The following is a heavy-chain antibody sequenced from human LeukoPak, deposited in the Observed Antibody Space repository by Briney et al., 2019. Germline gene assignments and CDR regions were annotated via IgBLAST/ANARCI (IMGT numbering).Heavy chain of an antibody. CDR2: ISGSGGST. V-gene: IGHV3-23*01. J-gene: IGHJ4*02. D-gene: IGHD2-2*01. CDR3: AKTPLGYCSSTSCSRSY. CDR1: GFTFSSYA. Sequence: GGSLRLSCAASGFTFSSYAMSWVRQAPGKGLEWVSAISGSGGSTYYADSVKGRFTISRDNSKNTLYLQMNSLRAEDTAVYYCAKTPLGYCSSTSCSRSYWGQGTLVTVSS.